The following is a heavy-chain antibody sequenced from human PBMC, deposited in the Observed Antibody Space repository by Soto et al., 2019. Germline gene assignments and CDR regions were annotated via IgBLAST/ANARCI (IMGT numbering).Heavy chain of an antibody. CDR1: GFTFDDYA. J-gene: IGHJ5*02. CDR3: AKGPYGFWSGYYPAWFDP. D-gene: IGHD3-3*01. V-gene: IGHV3-9*01. Sequence: GGSLRLSCAAFGFTFDDYAMPWVRQAPGKGLEWVSGISWNSGSIGYADSVKGRFTISRDNAKNSLYLQMNSLRAEDTALYYCAKGPYGFWSGYYPAWFDPWGQGTLVTVSS. CDR2: ISWNSGSI.